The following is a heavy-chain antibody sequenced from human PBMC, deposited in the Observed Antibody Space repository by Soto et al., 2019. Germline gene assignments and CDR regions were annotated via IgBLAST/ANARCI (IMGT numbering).Heavy chain of an antibody. CDR3: ARSQDSSGYWNSCFDP. D-gene: IGHD3-22*01. Sequence: QVQLEQSGAEVKKPGSSVKVSCKASGGTLSDHGVAWLRQAPGQGLEWVGGIIPIFGTANYPQKFKGRVTITADESTSTAYMELSSLRSEDTAVYYCARSQDSSGYWNSCFDPWGQGTLVTVSS. CDR2: IIPIFGTA. J-gene: IGHJ5*02. CDR1: GGTLSDHG. V-gene: IGHV1-69*01.